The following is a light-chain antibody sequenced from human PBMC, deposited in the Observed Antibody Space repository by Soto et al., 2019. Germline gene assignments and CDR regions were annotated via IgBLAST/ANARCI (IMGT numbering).Light chain of an antibody. CDR3: AAWDDSLNGVV. CDR2: SNT. J-gene: IGLJ2*01. Sequence: QSVLTQPPSASGTPGQTIALSCSGGSSNIGSHTVNWYQQLPGTAPGLLIYSNTQRPSGVPDRFSGSKSGTSASLAISGLQSEYEGDYYCAAWDDSLNGVVFGGGTKVTVL. V-gene: IGLV1-44*01. CDR1: SSNIGSHT.